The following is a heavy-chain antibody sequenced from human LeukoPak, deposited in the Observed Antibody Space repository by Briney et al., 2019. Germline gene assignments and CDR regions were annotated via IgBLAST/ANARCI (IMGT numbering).Heavy chain of an antibody. CDR2: VNPNSGNT. D-gene: IGHD1-26*01. J-gene: IGHJ5*02. CDR1: GYTFTSYD. Sequence: RRASVKVSCKASGYTFTSYDINWVRQATGQGLEWMGWVNPNSGNTGYAQKFQGRVTMTRDMSTSTDYMELSSLRSEDTAVYYCARDNSVGDYAWWFDPWGQGTLVTVSS. V-gene: IGHV1-8*01. CDR3: ARDNSVGDYAWWFDP.